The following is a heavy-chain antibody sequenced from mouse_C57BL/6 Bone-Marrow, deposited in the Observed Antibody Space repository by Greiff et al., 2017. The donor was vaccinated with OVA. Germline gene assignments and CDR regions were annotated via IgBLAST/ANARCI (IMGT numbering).Heavy chain of an antibody. CDR3: TGRRRAWFAY. CDR2: IDPETGGT. Sequence: QVHVKQSGAELVRPGASVTLSCKASGYTFTDYEMHWVKQTPVHGLEWIGAIDPETGGTAYNQKFKGKAILTADKSSSTAYMELRSLTSEDSAVYYCTGRRRAWFAYWGQGTLVTVSA. CDR1: GYTFTDYE. J-gene: IGHJ3*01. V-gene: IGHV1-15*01.